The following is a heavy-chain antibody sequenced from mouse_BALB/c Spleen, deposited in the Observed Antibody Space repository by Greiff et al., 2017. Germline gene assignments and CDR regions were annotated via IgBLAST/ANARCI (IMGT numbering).Heavy chain of an antibody. CDR3: ATLFDY. CDR2: ISSGSSTI. V-gene: IGHV5-17*02. Sequence: EVKLVESGGGLVQPGGSRKLSCAASGFTFSSFGMHWVRQAPEKGLEWVAYISSGSSTIYYADTVKGRFTISRDNPKNTLFLQMTSLRSEDTAMYYCATLFDYWGQGTTLTVSS. CDR1: GFTFSSFG. J-gene: IGHJ2*01.